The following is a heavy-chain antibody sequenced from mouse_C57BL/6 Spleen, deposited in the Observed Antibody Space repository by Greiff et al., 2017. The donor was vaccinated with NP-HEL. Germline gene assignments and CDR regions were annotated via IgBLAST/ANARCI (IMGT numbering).Heavy chain of an antibody. D-gene: IGHD6-1*01. CDR1: GYTFTSYW. CDR3: AVRQLKGENFDY. CDR2: IYPSDSET. V-gene: IGHV1-61*01. Sequence: VQLQQPGAELVRPGSSVKLSCKASGYTFTSYWMDWVKQRPGQGLEWIGNIYPSDSETHYNQKFKDKATLTVDKSSSTAYMQLSSLTSEDSAVYYCAVRQLKGENFDYWGQGTTLTVSS. J-gene: IGHJ2*01.